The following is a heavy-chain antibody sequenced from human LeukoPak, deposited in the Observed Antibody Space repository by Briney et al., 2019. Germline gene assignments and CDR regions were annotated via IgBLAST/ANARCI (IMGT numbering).Heavy chain of an antibody. CDR3: ATPLASSGYNFDY. CDR1: GGTFSSYA. D-gene: IGHD3-22*01. J-gene: IGHJ4*02. Sequence: ASVKVSCKASGGTFSSYAISWVRQAPGQGLEWMGGIIPIFGTANYAQKFQGRVTITADASTSTAYMELSSLRSEDTAVYYCATPLASSGYNFDYWGEGTLVTVSS. V-gene: IGHV1-69*13. CDR2: IIPIFGTA.